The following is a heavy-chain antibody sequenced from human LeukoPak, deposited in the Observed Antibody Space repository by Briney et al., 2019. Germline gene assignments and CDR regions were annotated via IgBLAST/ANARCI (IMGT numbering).Heavy chain of an antibody. CDR3: ARVAYDIVVVGLFEYYSYYMDV. V-gene: IGHV1-3*03. CDR2: VNAGNGNT. D-gene: IGHD2-15*01. CDR1: GYTFTNYA. Sequence: GASVKVSCKASGYTFTNYAIHWVRQTPGQRLEWMGWVNAGNGNTKYSQEFQGRVTITRDTSASTAYMEVSSLRSEDMAVYYCARVAYDIVVVGLFEYYSYYMDVWGKGTTVTVSS. J-gene: IGHJ6*03.